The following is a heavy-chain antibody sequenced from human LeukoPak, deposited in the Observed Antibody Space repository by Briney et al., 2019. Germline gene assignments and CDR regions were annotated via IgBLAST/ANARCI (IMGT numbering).Heavy chain of an antibody. Sequence: SQTLSLTCTVSGGSISSGGYYWSWIRQRPGKGLEWIGYIYYSGSTYYNPSLKSRVTISVDTSKNQFSLKLSSVTAADTAVYYCARGRGYYYDSSGYYYIDYWGQGTLVTVSS. D-gene: IGHD3-22*01. CDR3: ARGRGYYYDSSGYYYIDY. V-gene: IGHV4-31*03. J-gene: IGHJ4*02. CDR1: GGSISSGGYY. CDR2: IYYSGST.